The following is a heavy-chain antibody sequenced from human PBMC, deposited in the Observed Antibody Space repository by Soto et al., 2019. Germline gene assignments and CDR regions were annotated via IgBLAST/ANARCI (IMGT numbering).Heavy chain of an antibody. CDR2: IRSKTNSYTT. J-gene: IGHJ4*02. CDR3: ARDKLGGGFDY. D-gene: IGHD1-26*01. Sequence: GGSLRLSCAASGFRFSDHYMDWVRQAPGKGLEWVGRIRSKTNSYTTEYAASVKGRFTVSRDDSENSLYLQMNSLKTEDTAVYYCARDKLGGGFDYWGQGTLVTVSS. V-gene: IGHV3-72*01. CDR1: GFRFSDHY.